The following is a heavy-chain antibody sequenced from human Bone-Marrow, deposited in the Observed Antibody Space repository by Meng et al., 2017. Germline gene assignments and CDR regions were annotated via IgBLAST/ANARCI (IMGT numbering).Heavy chain of an antibody. J-gene: IGHJ4*02. CDR2: ISAYNGNT. CDR1: GYTFTSYG. Sequence: ASVKVSCKASGYTFTSYGISWVRQAPGQGLEWMGWISAYNGNTNYAQKLQGRVTMTTDTSTSTAYMELRSLRSDDTAVYYCAKIYYYDSSGYPIRDYWGQGTLVTVSS. CDR3: AKIYYYDSSGYPIRDY. D-gene: IGHD3-22*01. V-gene: IGHV1-18*01.